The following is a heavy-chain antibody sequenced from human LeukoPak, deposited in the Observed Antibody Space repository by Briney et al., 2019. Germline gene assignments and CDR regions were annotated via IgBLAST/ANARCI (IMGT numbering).Heavy chain of an antibody. V-gene: IGHV1-18*01. CDR3: ARDGDYVWGSYRRLNDY. J-gene: IGHJ4*02. Sequence: ASVKVSCKASGYTFTSYGISWVRQAPGQGLEWMGWISAYNGNTNYAQKLQGRVTMTTDTSTSTAYMGLRSLRSDDTAVYYCARDGDYVWGSYRRLNDYWGQGTPVTVSS. CDR2: ISAYNGNT. D-gene: IGHD3-16*02. CDR1: GYTFTSYG.